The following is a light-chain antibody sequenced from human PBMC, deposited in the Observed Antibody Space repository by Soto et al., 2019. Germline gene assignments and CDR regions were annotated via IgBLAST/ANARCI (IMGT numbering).Light chain of an antibody. Sequence: QLVLTQSPSASASLGASVKLTCTLSSGHSSYAIAWHQQQPEKGPRYLMTLNSDGSHSKGDGIPDRFSGSSSGAVRYLTISSLQSEDEADYYCQTWGTGIQVFGGGTQLTVL. CDR1: SGHSSYA. CDR2: LNSDGSH. V-gene: IGLV4-69*01. CDR3: QTWGTGIQV. J-gene: IGLJ3*02.